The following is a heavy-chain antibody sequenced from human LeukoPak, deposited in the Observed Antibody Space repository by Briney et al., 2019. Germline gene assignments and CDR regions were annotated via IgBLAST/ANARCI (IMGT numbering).Heavy chain of an antibody. D-gene: IGHD3-10*01. CDR3: ARALLWFGELFN. CDR1: GFTFSIYE. Sequence: GGSLRLSCAASGFTFSIYEMNWVRQAPGKGLEWVSYISSSGSTIYYADSVKGRFTISRDNAKNSLYLQMNSLRAEDTAVYYCARALLWFGELFNWGQGTLVTVSS. J-gene: IGHJ4*02. CDR2: ISSSGSTI. V-gene: IGHV3-48*03.